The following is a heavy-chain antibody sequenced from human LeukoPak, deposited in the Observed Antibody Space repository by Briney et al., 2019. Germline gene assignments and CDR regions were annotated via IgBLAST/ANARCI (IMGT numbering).Heavy chain of an antibody. D-gene: IGHD5-24*01. Sequence: PSETLSLTCAVYGGSFSGYYWSWIRQPPGKGPEWIGEINHSGSTNYNPSLKSRVTISVDMSKNQFSLKLSSVTAADTAVYYCARGLRWLQSKRRFDYWGQGTLVTVSS. J-gene: IGHJ4*02. CDR3: ARGLRWLQSKRRFDY. V-gene: IGHV4-34*01. CDR1: GGSFSGYY. CDR2: INHSGST.